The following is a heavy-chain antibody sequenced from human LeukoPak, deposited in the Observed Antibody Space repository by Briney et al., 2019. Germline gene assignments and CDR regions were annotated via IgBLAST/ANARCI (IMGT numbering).Heavy chain of an antibody. J-gene: IGHJ4*02. CDR3: ARDSSSSLDY. D-gene: IGHD6-6*01. CDR2: ISYDGSNK. V-gene: IGHV3-30*04. CDR1: GFTFSSYA. Sequence: PGGSLRLSCAASGFTFSSYAMHWVRQAPGKGLEWGAVISYDGSNKYYADSVKGRFTISIDNSKNTLYLQMNSLRAEDTAVYYCARDSSSSLDYWGQGTLVTVSS.